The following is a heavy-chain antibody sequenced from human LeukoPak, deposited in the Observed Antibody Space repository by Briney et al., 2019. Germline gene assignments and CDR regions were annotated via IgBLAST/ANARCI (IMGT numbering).Heavy chain of an antibody. D-gene: IGHD6-19*01. CDR1: GYSFTSYW. J-gene: IGHJ4*02. CDR3: ARRISSGWYYFDY. V-gene: IGHV5-51*01. Sequence: GESLKISCKGSGYSFTSYWIGWVRQLPGKGLEWMGIIYPDDSDTRYSPSFQGQVTISADKSISTAYLQWSSLKASDTAMYYCARRISSGWYYFDYWGQGTLVTVSS. CDR2: IYPDDSDT.